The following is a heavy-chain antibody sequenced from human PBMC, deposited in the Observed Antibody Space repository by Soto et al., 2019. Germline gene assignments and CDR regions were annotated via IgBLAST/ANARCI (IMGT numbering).Heavy chain of an antibody. Sequence: GASVKVSCKASGYTFTSYEINWVRQATGQGLEWMGWMNPNSGNTGYAQKFQGRVTMTRNTSISTAYMELSSLRSEDTAVYYCARGPYSSGWYGNNDDYWGQGTLVTVPQ. CDR1: GYTFTSYE. V-gene: IGHV1-8*01. J-gene: IGHJ4*02. CDR2: MNPNSGNT. CDR3: ARGPYSSGWYGNNDDY. D-gene: IGHD6-19*01.